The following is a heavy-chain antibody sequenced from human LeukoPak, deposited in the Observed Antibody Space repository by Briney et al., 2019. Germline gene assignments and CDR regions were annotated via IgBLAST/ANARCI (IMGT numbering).Heavy chain of an antibody. J-gene: IGHJ6*02. D-gene: IGHD6-6*01. CDR2: IIPIFGTA. V-gene: IGHV1-69*13. CDR1: GGTFSSYA. CDR3: ARGRSSSSRLIYYYYGTDV. Sequence: GASVKVSCKASGGTFSSYAISWVRQAPGQGLEWMGGIIPIFGTANYAQKFQGRVTITADESTSTAYMELSSLRSEDTAVYYCARGRSSSSRLIYYYYGTDVWGQGTTVTVSS.